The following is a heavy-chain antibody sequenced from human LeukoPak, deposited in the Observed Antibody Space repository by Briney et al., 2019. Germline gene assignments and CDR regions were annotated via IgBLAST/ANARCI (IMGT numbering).Heavy chain of an antibody. CDR1: GGSISSYY. D-gene: IGHD6-6*01. V-gene: IGHV4-59*01. Sequence: PSETLSLTCTVSGGSISSYYWSWIRQPPGKGLEWIGYIYYSGSTNYNPSLTSRVTISVDTSKNQFSLKLSSVTAADTAVYYCARGVSSGYYYYYYMDVWGKGTMVTVSS. J-gene: IGHJ6*03. CDR2: IYYSGST. CDR3: ARGVSSGYYYYYYMDV.